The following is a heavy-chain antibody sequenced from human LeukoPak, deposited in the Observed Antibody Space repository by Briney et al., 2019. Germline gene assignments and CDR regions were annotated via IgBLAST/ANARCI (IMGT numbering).Heavy chain of an antibody. CDR1: GGSISSHY. V-gene: IGHV4-4*07. CDR2: VYPSGST. Sequence: SETLSLTCTVSGGSISSHYWSWIRQPAGKGLEWIVRVYPSGSTDYNPSLESRVTMSVDTSKNQFSLKMSSVTAADTAVYYSARYDRAAFDIWGQGTMVTVSS. D-gene: IGHD1-14*01. J-gene: IGHJ3*02. CDR3: ARYDRAAFDI.